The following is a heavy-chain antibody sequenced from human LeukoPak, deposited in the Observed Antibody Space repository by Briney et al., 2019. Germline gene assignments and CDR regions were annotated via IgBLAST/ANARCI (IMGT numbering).Heavy chain of an antibody. Sequence: GGSLRLSCAASGFPFSSYGMHWVRQAPGQGLERVAFIWYDGSKEYYEDSVKGRFTISRDNSKNTLYLQMNSLRAEDTVVYYCARDRGDFYYMDVWGTGTTVTVSS. J-gene: IGHJ6*03. CDR2: IWYDGSKE. D-gene: IGHD7-27*01. V-gene: IGHV3-33*01. CDR1: GFPFSSYG. CDR3: ARDRGDFYYMDV.